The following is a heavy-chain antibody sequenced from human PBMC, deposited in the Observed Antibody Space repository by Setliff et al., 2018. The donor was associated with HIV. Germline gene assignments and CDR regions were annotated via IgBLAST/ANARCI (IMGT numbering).Heavy chain of an antibody. V-gene: IGHV3-9*01. CDR2: ISWKSGSL. J-gene: IGHJ4*02. CDR1: GFIFDDYA. CDR3: AREGITGTTLHPY. D-gene: IGHD1-7*01. Sequence: GGSLRLSCAASGFIFDDYAMHWVRQAPGKGLEWVSGISWKSGSLGYADSVKGRFTISRDNAKNSLYLQMNTLRAEDTAVYYCAREGITGTTLHPYWGQGTLVTVSS.